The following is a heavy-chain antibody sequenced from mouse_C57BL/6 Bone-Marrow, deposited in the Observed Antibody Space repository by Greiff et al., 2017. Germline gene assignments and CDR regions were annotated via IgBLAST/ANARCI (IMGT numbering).Heavy chain of an antibody. J-gene: IGHJ1*03. Sequence: QVQLKESGPELVKPGASVKLSCKASGYTFTSYDINWVKQRPGQGLEWIGWIYPRDGSTKYKEKFKGKATLTVDTSSSTAYMERHSLTSEDSAVYFCARLAFDGSSGGWYFDVWGTGTTVTVSS. CDR2: IYPRDGST. CDR1: GYTFTSYD. D-gene: IGHD1-1*01. V-gene: IGHV1-85*01. CDR3: ARLAFDGSSGGWYFDV.